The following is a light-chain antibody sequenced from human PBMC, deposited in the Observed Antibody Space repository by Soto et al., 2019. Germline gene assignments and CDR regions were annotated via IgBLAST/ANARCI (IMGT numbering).Light chain of an antibody. CDR2: DAY. CDR1: QSFRGL. J-gene: IGKJ5*01. CDR3: QQRHMWPIT. Sequence: EVVLTQSPVPLSLSPGERATLSCRASQSFRGLLAWYQQKPGQAPRLLIYDAYNSATGIPPRFSGSGSGTDFTLTISSLEPEDPAVYYCQQRHMWPITFGQGTRLEIK. V-gene: IGKV3-11*01.